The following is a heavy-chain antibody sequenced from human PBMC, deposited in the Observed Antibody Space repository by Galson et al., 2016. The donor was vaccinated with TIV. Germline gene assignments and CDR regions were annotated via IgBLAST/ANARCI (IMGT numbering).Heavy chain of an antibody. V-gene: IGHV2-70*04. CDR2: IDWDDDK. D-gene: IGHD3-10*01. CDR1: GFSLPTSGMR. J-gene: IGHJ4*02. Sequence: PALVTPPQTLTLTCTFSGFSLPTSGMRVSWIRQPPGKALEWLARIDWDDDKFYSTSLKRRLTISKDTSKNQVVLRMMNLDPEDTATYFCARSTARGACIDYWGQGTLVTVSS. CDR3: ARSTARGACIDY.